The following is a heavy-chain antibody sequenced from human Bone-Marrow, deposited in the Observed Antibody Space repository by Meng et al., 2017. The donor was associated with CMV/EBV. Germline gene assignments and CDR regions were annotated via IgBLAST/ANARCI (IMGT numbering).Heavy chain of an antibody. J-gene: IGHJ6*02. CDR2: IRYDGSNK. Sequence: GGSLRLSCAASGFTFSSYGMHWVRQAPGKGLEWVAFIRYDGSNKYYADSVKGRFTISRDNSKNTLYLQMNSLRAEDTAVYYCAKEGIVGATTGRGYYGMYVWGQGTTVAVSS. CDR3: AKEGIVGATTGRGYYGMYV. V-gene: IGHV3-30*02. D-gene: IGHD1-26*01. CDR1: GFTFSSYG.